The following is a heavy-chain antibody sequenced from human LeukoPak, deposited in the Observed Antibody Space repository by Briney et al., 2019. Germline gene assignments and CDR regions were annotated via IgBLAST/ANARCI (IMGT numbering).Heavy chain of an antibody. V-gene: IGHV3-53*01. D-gene: IGHD1-26*01. Sequence: GGSLRLSCAASGFTVSSNYMSWVRQAPGKGLEWVSVIYSGGSTYYADSVKGRFTISRDNSKNTLYLQMNSLRAEDTAVYYCARDDSRWELKKTAFDYWGQGTLVTVSS. CDR1: GFTVSSNY. J-gene: IGHJ4*02. CDR3: ARDDSRWELKKTAFDY. CDR2: IYSGGST.